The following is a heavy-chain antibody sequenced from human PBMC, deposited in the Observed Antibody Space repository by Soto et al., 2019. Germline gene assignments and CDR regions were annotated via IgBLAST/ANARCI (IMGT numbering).Heavy chain of an antibody. Sequence: LRLSCSASGFTFSSYAMHWVRQAPGKGLEYVSAISSNGGSTYYADSVKGRFTISRDNSKNTLYLQMSSLRAEDTAVYYCVRWIQLWTYDAFDIWGQGTLVTLSS. D-gene: IGHD5-18*01. CDR1: GFTFSSYA. V-gene: IGHV3-64D*08. CDR3: VRWIQLWTYDAFDI. J-gene: IGHJ3*02. CDR2: ISSNGGST.